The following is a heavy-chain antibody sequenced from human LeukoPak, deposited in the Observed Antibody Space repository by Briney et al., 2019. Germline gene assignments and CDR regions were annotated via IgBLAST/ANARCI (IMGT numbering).Heavy chain of an antibody. CDR3: ARACRDGYNCQQYFDY. Sequence: PSETLSLTCTVSGDSISSGDYYWSWIRQPPGKGLEWIGYIYYSGSTNYNPSLKSRVTISVDTSKNQFSLKLSSVTAADTAVYYCARACRDGYNCQQYFDYWGQGTLVTVSS. D-gene: IGHD5-24*01. CDR1: GDSISSGDYY. J-gene: IGHJ4*02. CDR2: IYYSGST. V-gene: IGHV4-61*08.